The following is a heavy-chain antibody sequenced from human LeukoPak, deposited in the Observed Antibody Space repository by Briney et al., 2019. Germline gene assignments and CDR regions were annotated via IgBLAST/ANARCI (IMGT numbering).Heavy chain of an antibody. Sequence: GGSLRLSCAASRFTFTDYSMNWVGQAPGKRLEWVSSISSLSNYIYYADSVKGRFTISRDNAKNSLYLQMNSLRAEDTALYYCARGGENSGFDYWGQGTLVIVSS. CDR3: ARGGENSGFDY. CDR2: ISSLSNYI. CDR1: RFTFTDYS. V-gene: IGHV3-21*01. D-gene: IGHD6-19*01. J-gene: IGHJ4*02.